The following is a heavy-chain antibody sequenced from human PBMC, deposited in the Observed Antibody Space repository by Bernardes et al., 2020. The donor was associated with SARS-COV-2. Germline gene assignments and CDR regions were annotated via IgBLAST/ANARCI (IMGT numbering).Heavy chain of an antibody. CDR2: INHSGTT. D-gene: IGHD1-26*01. CDR1: GGSLSGYY. J-gene: IGHJ5*02. CDR3: ARGSNPTEHWFDP. Sequence: SEPLSLTCGVYGGSLSGYYWGWIRQTPGKGLEWIGEINHSGTTSYTPSLETRVAISVDTSKNQFSLKLWSLSAADTGVYYCARGSNPTEHWFDPWGQGTLVTVSS. V-gene: IGHV4-34*01.